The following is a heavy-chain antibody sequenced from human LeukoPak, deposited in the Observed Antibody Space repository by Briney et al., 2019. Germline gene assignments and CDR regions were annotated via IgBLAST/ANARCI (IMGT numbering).Heavy chain of an antibody. V-gene: IGHV3-9*03. CDR3: AKASDFWSGYFDY. J-gene: IGHJ4*02. CDR2: ISWNSGSI. CDR1: GFTFDDYA. D-gene: IGHD3-3*01. Sequence: PGRSLRLSCAASGFTFDDYAMHWVRQAPGKGLEWVSGISWNSGSIGYADSVKGRFTISRDNAKNSLYLQMNSLRAEDMALYYCAKASDFWSGYFDYWGQGTLVTVSS.